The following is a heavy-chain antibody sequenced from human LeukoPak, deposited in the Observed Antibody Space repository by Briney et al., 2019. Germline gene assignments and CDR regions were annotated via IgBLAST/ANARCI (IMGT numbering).Heavy chain of an antibody. Sequence: GGSLRLSCAASGFTFSSYGMHWVRQAPGKGLEWVAFIRYDGSNKYYADSVKGRFTISRDNSKNTLYLQMNSLRAEDTAVYYCAKDSGRSYATFDYWGQGTLVTVSS. CDR3: AKDSGRSYATFDY. J-gene: IGHJ4*02. V-gene: IGHV3-30*02. D-gene: IGHD3-16*01. CDR1: GFTFSSYG. CDR2: IRYDGSNK.